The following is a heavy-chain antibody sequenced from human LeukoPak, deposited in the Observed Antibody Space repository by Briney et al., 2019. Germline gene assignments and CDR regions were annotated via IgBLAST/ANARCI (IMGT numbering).Heavy chain of an antibody. Sequence: SETLSLTCTVSGGSISSYYWSWIRQPPGKGLEWIGYFHYSGSTNYNPSLKSRVTISVDTSKNQFSLKLSSVTAADTAVYYCARHGTPLRYGSGNYYKGAPFDYWGQGTLVTVSS. D-gene: IGHD3-10*01. CDR3: ARHGTPLRYGSGNYYKGAPFDY. J-gene: IGHJ4*02. CDR1: GGSISSYY. V-gene: IGHV4-59*08. CDR2: FHYSGST.